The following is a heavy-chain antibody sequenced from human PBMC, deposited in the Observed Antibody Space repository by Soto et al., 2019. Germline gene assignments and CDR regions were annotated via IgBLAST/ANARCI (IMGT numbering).Heavy chain of an antibody. CDR3: ARDYDFLHKFDP. V-gene: IGHV3-11*06. CDR1: GFTFSDYY. D-gene: IGHD3-3*01. CDR2: ISSSSSYT. J-gene: IGHJ5*02. Sequence: QVQLVESGGGLVKPGGSLRLSCAASGFTFSDYYMSWIRQAPGKGLEWVSYISSSSSYTNYADSVKGRFTISRDNAKNSLYLQMNSLRAEDTAVYYCARDYDFLHKFDPWGQGTLVTVSS.